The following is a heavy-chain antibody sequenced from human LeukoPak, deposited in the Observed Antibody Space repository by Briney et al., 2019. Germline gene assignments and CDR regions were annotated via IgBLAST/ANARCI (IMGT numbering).Heavy chain of an antibody. CDR3: ARELVVVAATYAFDY. Sequence: GGSLRLSCAASGFTFSSYEMNWVRQAPGKGLEWVSYISSSGSTIYYADSVKGRFTISRDNSKNTLYLQMNSLRAEDTAVYYCARELVVVAATYAFDYWGQGTLVTVSS. V-gene: IGHV3-48*03. CDR1: GFTFSSYE. J-gene: IGHJ4*02. D-gene: IGHD2-15*01. CDR2: ISSSGSTI.